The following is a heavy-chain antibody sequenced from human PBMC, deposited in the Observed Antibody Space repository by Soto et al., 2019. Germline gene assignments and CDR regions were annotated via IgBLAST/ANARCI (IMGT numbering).Heavy chain of an antibody. D-gene: IGHD2-15*01. CDR1: GGSFSAYY. Sequence: QVQLQQWGAGLLKPSETLSLTCAVYGGSFSAYYWSWIRQPPGKGLEWIGEINHSGSTNYNPSLKSRVTISVETSKNQFSLKLSSVTAADTAVYYCARRSIQAYCSGGSCYSWFDPWGQGTLVTVSS. J-gene: IGHJ5*02. CDR3: ARRSIQAYCSGGSCYSWFDP. V-gene: IGHV4-34*01. CDR2: INHSGST.